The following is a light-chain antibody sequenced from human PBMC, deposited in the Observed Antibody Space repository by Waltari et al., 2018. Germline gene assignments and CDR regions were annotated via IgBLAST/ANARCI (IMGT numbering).Light chain of an antibody. J-gene: IGLJ3*02. CDR1: SDINVRTYK. Sequence: QAVLTQPASLSASPGASASLTCTLRSDINVRTYKIYWYQQRPGSPPQFLLKYKPDSNIQLGSGVPSGFAGSKDTSGNVFILIISGLQSEEEADYYCMILYNNAVVFGGRTNLNVI. CDR3: MILYNNAVV. V-gene: IGLV5-45*01. CDR2: YKPDSNI.